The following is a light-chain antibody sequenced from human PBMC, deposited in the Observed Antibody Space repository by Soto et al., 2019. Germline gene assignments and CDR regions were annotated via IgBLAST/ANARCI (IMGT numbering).Light chain of an antibody. V-gene: IGKV1-5*01. CDR3: QQYNSYGT. CDR2: DAS. CDR1: QSISTW. J-gene: IGKJ1*01. Sequence: DLQMTQSPSTLSASVGDRVTITCRASQSISTWLAWYQQKPGKAPKLLIYDASSLESGVPSRFSGSGSGTEFTLTISSLQPEDFATYYCQQYNSYGTVGQGTKVDI.